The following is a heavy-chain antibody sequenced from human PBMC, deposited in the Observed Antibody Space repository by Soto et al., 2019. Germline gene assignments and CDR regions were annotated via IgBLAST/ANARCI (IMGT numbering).Heavy chain of an antibody. CDR3: AKGGVYDFWSGYYMPLDAFDI. J-gene: IGHJ3*02. V-gene: IGHV3-23*01. CDR1: GFTFSSYA. CDR2: ISGSGGST. Sequence: VGSLRLSCAASGFTFSSYAMSWVRQAPGKGLEWVSAISGSGGSTYYADSVKGRFTISRDNSKNTLYLQMNSLRAEDTAVYYCAKGGVYDFWSGYYMPLDAFDIWGQGTMVTVSS. D-gene: IGHD3-3*01.